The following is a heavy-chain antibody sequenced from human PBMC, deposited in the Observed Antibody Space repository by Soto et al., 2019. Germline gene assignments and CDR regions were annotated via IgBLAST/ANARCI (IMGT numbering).Heavy chain of an antibody. Sequence: SETLSLTCTVSGGSISSSSYYWGWIRQPPGKGLEWIGSIYYSGSTYYNPSLKSRVTISVDTSKNQFSLKLSSVTAADTAVYYCACGPEWERRPFDYWGQGTLVTVYS. CDR3: ACGPEWERRPFDY. CDR2: IYYSGST. J-gene: IGHJ4*02. D-gene: IGHD1-26*01. V-gene: IGHV4-39*01. CDR1: GGSISSSSYY.